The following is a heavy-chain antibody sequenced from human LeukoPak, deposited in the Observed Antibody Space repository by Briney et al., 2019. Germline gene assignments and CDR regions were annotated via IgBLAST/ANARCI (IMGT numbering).Heavy chain of an antibody. CDR2: IYPGDSDT. D-gene: IGHD3-9*01. V-gene: IGHV5-51*01. Sequence: GESLKISCKDSGYSFTTYWIGWVRQMPGKGLEWMGIIYPGDSDTRYSPSFQGQVTISADKSISTAYLQWSSLKASDTAMYYCARALRYFDWLLTVPDAFDIWGQGTMVTVSS. CDR3: ARALRYFDWLLTVPDAFDI. CDR1: GYSFTTYW. J-gene: IGHJ3*02.